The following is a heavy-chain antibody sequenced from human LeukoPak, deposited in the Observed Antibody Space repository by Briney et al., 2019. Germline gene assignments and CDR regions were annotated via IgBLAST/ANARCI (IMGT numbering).Heavy chain of an antibody. CDR2: INHSGST. CDR3: ARKPYDDASDS. Sequence: SETLSLTCAVYGGSFSGYYWSWIRQPPGKGLEWIGEINHSGSTNYNPSLKSRVTISVDTSKNQFSLKLSSVTAADTAVYYCARKPYDDASDSWGQGTMVSVSS. J-gene: IGHJ3*02. D-gene: IGHD3-3*01. V-gene: IGHV4-34*01. CDR1: GGSFSGYY.